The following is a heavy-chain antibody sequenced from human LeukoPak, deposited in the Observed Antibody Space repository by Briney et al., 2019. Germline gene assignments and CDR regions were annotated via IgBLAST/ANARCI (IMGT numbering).Heavy chain of an antibody. CDR2: INPDGSAK. D-gene: IGHD6-25*01. J-gene: IGHJ4*02. V-gene: IGHV3-7*01. Sequence: GGSLRLSCAASGFIFSNHWMNWVRQAPGKGLEWVAKINPDGSAKYVDSVKGRFTISRDNAKNSLDLQMSSLRVEDTAVYYCLASGGYWGQGTLVTVSS. CDR1: GFIFSNHW. CDR3: LASGGY.